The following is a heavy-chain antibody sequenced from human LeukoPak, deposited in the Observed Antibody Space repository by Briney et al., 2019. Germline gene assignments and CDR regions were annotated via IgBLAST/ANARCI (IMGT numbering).Heavy chain of an antibody. J-gene: IGHJ3*02. Sequence: PSETLSLTCAVYGGSFSGYYWSWIRQPPGKGLEWIGEINHSGSTNYNPSLKSRVTISVDTSKNQFSLKLSSVTAADTVVYYCARGSRIQLGAFDIWGQGTMVTVSS. CDR3: ARGSRIQLGAFDI. CDR2: INHSGST. D-gene: IGHD5-18*01. V-gene: IGHV4-34*01. CDR1: GGSFSGYY.